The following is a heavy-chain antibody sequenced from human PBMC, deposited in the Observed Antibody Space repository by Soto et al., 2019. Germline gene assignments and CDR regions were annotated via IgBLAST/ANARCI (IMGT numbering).Heavy chain of an antibody. Sequence: QVQLVQSGAEVKKPGSSVKVSCKASGGTFSSYSINWVRQAPGQGLEGMGEIIPIFVTANYAQKFQGRVTITADESTSTAYMELSSLRSEDTAVYYCSRDGGRHSGGIDYWGQGTLVTVSS. J-gene: IGHJ4*02. D-gene: IGHD1-26*01. CDR3: SRDGGRHSGGIDY. CDR2: IIPIFVTA. CDR1: GGTFSSYS. V-gene: IGHV1-69*01.